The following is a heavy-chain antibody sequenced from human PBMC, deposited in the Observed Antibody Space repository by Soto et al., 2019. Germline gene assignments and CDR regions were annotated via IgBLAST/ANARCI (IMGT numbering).Heavy chain of an antibody. CDR3: ARDEGEGTYSSGYRGYGMDV. J-gene: IGHJ6*02. D-gene: IGHD3-22*01. Sequence: QVQLVESGGGVVQPGRSLRLSCVASGFSLSSYGMHWVRQAPGKGLEWVAVIWYDGSKKYYGDSVKGRFTISRDNSKNTLYLQMNSLRAEDTAVYYCARDEGEGTYSSGYRGYGMDVWGQGTTVTVSS. CDR2: IWYDGSKK. CDR1: GFSLSSYG. V-gene: IGHV3-33*01.